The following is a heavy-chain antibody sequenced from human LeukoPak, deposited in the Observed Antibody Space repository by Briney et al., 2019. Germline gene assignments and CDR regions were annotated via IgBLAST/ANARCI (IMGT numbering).Heavy chain of an antibody. CDR1: GFTFSSYS. Sequence: GGSLRLSCAASGFTFSSYSVTWVRQAPGKGLEWVSSISSSSSYIYYADSVKGRFTISRDNAKNSLYLQMNSLRAEDTAVYYCARDPLGLPYDYWGQGTLVTVSS. CDR3: ARDPLGLPYDY. J-gene: IGHJ4*02. CDR2: ISSSSSYI. V-gene: IGHV3-21*01. D-gene: IGHD5-12*01.